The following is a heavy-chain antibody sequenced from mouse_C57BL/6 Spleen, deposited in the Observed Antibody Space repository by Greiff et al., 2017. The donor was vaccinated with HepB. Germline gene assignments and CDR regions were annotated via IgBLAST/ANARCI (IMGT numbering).Heavy chain of an antibody. CDR3: ARVGAGYVLCDY. CDR1: GYTFTSYW. Sequence: QVQLQQPGAELVMPGASVKLSCKASGYTFTSYWMHWVKQRPGQGLEWIGEIDPSDSYTNYNQKFKGKSTLTVDKSSSTAYMQLSRLTSEDSAVYYCARVGAGYVLCDYWGQGTTLTVSA. J-gene: IGHJ2*01. V-gene: IGHV1-69*01. CDR2: IDPSDSYT. D-gene: IGHD3-2*02.